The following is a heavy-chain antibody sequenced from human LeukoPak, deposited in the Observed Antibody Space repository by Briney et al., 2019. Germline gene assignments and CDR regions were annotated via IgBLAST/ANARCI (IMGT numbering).Heavy chain of an antibody. Sequence: SQTLSLTCAVSGGSISSGGYSWSWIRQPPGKGLEWIGYIYHSGSTYYNPSLKSRVTISVDRSKNQFSLKLSSVTAADTAVYYCASGPLVRGVNGMDVWGQGTTVTVSS. V-gene: IGHV4-30-2*01. CDR1: GGSISSGGYS. CDR3: ASGPLVRGVNGMDV. J-gene: IGHJ6*02. D-gene: IGHD3-10*01. CDR2: IYHSGST.